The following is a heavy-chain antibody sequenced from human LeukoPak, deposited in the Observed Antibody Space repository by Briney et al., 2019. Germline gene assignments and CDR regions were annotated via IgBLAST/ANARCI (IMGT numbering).Heavy chain of an antibody. Sequence: GGSLRLSCAASGFTFNTYAMTWVRQAPGKGLEWVSVISTSGYNTYYADSVKGRFTISRDNSKTTLYLQMNGLRAEDTAVYYCAKDGGWGLSTWYSGFDIWGQGTMVTVSS. CDR2: ISTSGYNT. J-gene: IGHJ3*02. CDR1: GFTFNTYA. CDR3: AKDGGWGLSTWYSGFDI. D-gene: IGHD6-13*01. V-gene: IGHV3-23*01.